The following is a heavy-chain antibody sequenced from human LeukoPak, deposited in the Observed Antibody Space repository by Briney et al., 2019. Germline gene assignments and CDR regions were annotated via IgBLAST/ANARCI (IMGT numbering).Heavy chain of an antibody. D-gene: IGHD5-18*01. CDR2: IYPGDSDT. Sequence: GESLKISCKGSGYSFTSYWIGWVRQMPGKGLEGMGIIYPGDSDTRYSPSFQGQVTISADKSIRTAYLQWSSLKASDTAMYYCARVSGGYSYGYDAFDIWGQGTMVTVSS. V-gene: IGHV5-51*01. CDR3: ARVSGGYSYGYDAFDI. J-gene: IGHJ3*02. CDR1: GYSFTSYW.